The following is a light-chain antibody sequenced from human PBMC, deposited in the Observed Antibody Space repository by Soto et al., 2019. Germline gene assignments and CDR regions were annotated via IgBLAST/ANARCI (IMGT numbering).Light chain of an antibody. V-gene: IGKV3-15*01. CDR2: GAS. CDR1: QSVSSN. CDR3: QQYNNWPPIT. J-gene: IGKJ5*01. Sequence: EIVMTQSPATLSVSPGERATLSCRASQSVSSNLAWYQQKPGQAPRLLIYGASTRATGIPARFSGSGSGTEFTLTISSLQSEDFEVYHCQQYNNWPPITFGQGTRLEIK.